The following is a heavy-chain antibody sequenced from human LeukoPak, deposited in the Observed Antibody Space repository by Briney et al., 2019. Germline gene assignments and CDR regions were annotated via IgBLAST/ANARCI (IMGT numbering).Heavy chain of an antibody. Sequence: GGSLRLSCAASGFTVSSTYMSWVRQAPGKGLEWVSLLYSGGGSFHADSVKSRFTISRHNTQNTVYLQMKSLRPDDTAVYYCARVDCTSTNCSGAFDIWGQGTMLTVSS. J-gene: IGHJ3*02. D-gene: IGHD2-2*01. CDR1: GFTVSSTY. V-gene: IGHV3-53*04. CDR2: LYSGGGS. CDR3: ARVDCTSTNCSGAFDI.